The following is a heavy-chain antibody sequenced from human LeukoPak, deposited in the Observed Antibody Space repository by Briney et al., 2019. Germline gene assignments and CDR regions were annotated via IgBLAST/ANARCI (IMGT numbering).Heavy chain of an antibody. CDR3: ARGIAAAGILNRWFDP. D-gene: IGHD6-13*01. Sequence: SETLSLTCTVSGGSISSYYWSWIRQPPGKGLEWIGYIYYSGSTNYNPSLKSRVTISVDTSKNQFSLKLSSVTAADTAVYYCARGIAAAGILNRWFDPWGQGTLVTVSS. V-gene: IGHV4-59*01. CDR1: GGSISSYY. CDR2: IYYSGST. J-gene: IGHJ5*02.